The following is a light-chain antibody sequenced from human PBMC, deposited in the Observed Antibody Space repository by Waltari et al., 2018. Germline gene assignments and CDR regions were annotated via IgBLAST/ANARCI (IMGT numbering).Light chain of an antibody. J-gene: IGKJ4*01. CDR2: AAS. V-gene: IGKV1-9*01. CDR1: QGINTY. Sequence: IQLPQSPSSLSASVGDRVTITCRASQGINTYLAWYQQKPGKAPNLLIYAASTLQRGVPSRFNGSGSGTEFTLTISSLQPEDFATYCCQQVKSYPLTFGGGTTVEIK. CDR3: QQVKSYPLT.